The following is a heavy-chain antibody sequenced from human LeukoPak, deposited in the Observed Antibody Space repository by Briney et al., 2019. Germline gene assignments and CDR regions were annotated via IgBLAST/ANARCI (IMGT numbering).Heavy chain of an antibody. V-gene: IGHV7-4-1*02. CDR1: GYTFSSYT. Sequence: ASVKVSCRASGYTFSSYTMNWVRQAPGQGLEWMGWINTNTGNPTYAQDYTGRFVFSLDTSVSTTYLQISRLKAEDTAVYYCASGPSYFDSWGQGTLVTVSS. CDR3: ASGPSYFDS. CDR2: INTNTGNP. J-gene: IGHJ4*02.